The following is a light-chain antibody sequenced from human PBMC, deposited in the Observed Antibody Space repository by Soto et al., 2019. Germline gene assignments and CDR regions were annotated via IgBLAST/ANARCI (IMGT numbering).Light chain of an antibody. J-gene: IGLJ1*01. V-gene: IGLV2-8*01. CDR3: NSYGGSDNFV. CDR1: TRDIGGYNY. CDR2: DAS. Sequence: QSALTQPPSASGSPGQSVTISCTGTTRDIGGYNYVSWYQQYPGKAPKLLIYDASRRPSGVPDRFSGSKSGNAASLTVSGLQAEDEADYYCNSYGGSDNFVFGTGTKLTVL.